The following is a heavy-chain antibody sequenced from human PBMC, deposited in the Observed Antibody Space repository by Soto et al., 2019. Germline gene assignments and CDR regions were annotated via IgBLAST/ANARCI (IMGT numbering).Heavy chain of an antibody. J-gene: IGHJ3*02. Sequence: PGGSLRLSCAASGFTFSSYAMHWVRQAPGKGLEWVAVISYDGSNKYYADSVKGRFTISRDNSKNTLYLQMNSLRAEDTAVYYCARDREIAVAGTVPLNAFDIWGQGTMVTVSS. D-gene: IGHD6-19*01. V-gene: IGHV3-30-3*01. CDR3: ARDREIAVAGTVPLNAFDI. CDR2: ISYDGSNK. CDR1: GFTFSSYA.